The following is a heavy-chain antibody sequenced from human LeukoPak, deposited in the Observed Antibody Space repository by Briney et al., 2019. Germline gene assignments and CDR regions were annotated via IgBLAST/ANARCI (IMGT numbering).Heavy chain of an antibody. CDR2: IIPILGIA. V-gene: IGHV1-69*04. CDR1: GGTFSSYA. CDR3: ARGPPRDAFDI. Sequence: ASVKVSCKASGGTFSSYAISWVRQAPGQGLEWMGRIIPILGIANYAQKFQGRVTITADKSTSTAYMELSSLRSEDTAVYYCARGPPRDAFDIWGQGTMVTVSS. J-gene: IGHJ3*02.